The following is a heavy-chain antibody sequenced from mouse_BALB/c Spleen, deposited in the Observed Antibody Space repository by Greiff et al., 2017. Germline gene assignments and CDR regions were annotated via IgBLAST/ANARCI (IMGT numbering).Heavy chain of an antibody. Sequence: QVQLQQSGPELVKPGASVRISCKASGYTFTSYYIHWVKQRPGQGLELIGWIYPGNVNTKYNEKFKGKATLTADKSSSTAYMQLSSLTSEDAAVYFCARVITTGVDYWGQGTTLTVSS. J-gene: IGHJ2*01. CDR1: GYTFTSYY. CDR3: ARVITTGVDY. D-gene: IGHD1-1*01. V-gene: IGHV1S56*01. CDR2: IYPGNVNT.